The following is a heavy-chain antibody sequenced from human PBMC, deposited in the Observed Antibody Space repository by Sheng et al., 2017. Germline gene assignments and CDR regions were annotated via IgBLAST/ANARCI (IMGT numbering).Heavy chain of an antibody. Sequence: QVQLQESGPGLVKPSQNLSLTCTVSGDSISSGSYYWNWIRQPAGKGLEWIGRIHTNGITNYNPSLKSRVTISVDTSKNHFSLKLNSVTAADTAVYYCARGEREAVAGIWGQGTLVTVSS. CDR2: IHTNGIT. D-gene: IGHD6-19*01. CDR3: ARGEREAVAGI. CDR1: GDSISSGSYY. V-gene: IGHV4-61*02. J-gene: IGHJ4*02.